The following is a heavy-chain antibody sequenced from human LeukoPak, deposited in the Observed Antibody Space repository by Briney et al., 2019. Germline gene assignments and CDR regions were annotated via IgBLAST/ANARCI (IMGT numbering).Heavy chain of an antibody. J-gene: IGHJ5*02. D-gene: IGHD6-13*01. CDR2: ISSSSSYI. CDR3: ARDGVAAAGIVNWFDP. V-gene: IGHV3-21*01. Sequence: GGSLRLSCAASGFTFSSYSMSWVRQAPGKGLEWVSSISSSSSYIYYADSVKGRFTISRDNAKNSLYLQMNSLRAEDTAVHYCARDGVAAAGIVNWFDPWGQGTLVTVSS. CDR1: GFTFSSYS.